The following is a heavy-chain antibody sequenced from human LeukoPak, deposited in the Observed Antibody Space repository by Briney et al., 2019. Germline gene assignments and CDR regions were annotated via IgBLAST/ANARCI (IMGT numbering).Heavy chain of an antibody. D-gene: IGHD3-22*01. Sequence: ASVKVSCKASGYTFTSYGISWVRQAPGQGLEWLGWISAYNGNTNYAQKLQGRVTMTTDTSTSTAYMELRSLRSDDTAVYYCARDVSSGYTTYFDYWGQGTLVTVSS. J-gene: IGHJ4*02. V-gene: IGHV1-18*01. CDR1: GYTFTSYG. CDR3: ARDVSSGYTTYFDY. CDR2: ISAYNGNT.